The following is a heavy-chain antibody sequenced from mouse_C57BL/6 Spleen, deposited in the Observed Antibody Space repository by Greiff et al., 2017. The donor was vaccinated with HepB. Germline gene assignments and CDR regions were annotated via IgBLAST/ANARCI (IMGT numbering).Heavy chain of an antibody. CDR2: IDPSDSET. Sequence: VQLKQPGAELVRPGSSVKLSCKASGYTFTSYWMHWVKQRPIQGLEWIGNIDPSDSETHYNQKFKDKATLTVDKSSSTAYMQLSSLTSEDSAVYYCARRNWDYYAMDYWGQGTSVTVSS. CDR1: GYTFTSYW. J-gene: IGHJ4*01. D-gene: IGHD4-1*01. V-gene: IGHV1-52*01. CDR3: ARRNWDYYAMDY.